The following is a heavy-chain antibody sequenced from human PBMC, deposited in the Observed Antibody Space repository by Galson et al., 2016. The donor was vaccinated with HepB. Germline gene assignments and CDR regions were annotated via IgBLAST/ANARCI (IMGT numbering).Heavy chain of an antibody. D-gene: IGHD1-26*01. CDR3: SRGALGTTATMSFDY. J-gene: IGHJ4*02. CDR1: GATISNDYW. CDR2: IYQTGTA. Sequence: SETLSLTCAVSGATISNDYWWSWVRQSPEKGFEWLGEIYQTGTANYNPSFTRRATISVDTSKNEISLRLESVTAADTAVYYCSRGALGTTATMSFDYWGQGTPVSVSS. V-gene: IGHV4-4*02.